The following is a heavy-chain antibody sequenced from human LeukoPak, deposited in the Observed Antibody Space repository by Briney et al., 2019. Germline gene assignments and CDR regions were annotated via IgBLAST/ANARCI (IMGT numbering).Heavy chain of an antibody. J-gene: IGHJ5*02. D-gene: IGHD3-10*01. CDR2: IRYDGSNK. V-gene: IGHV3-30*02. CDR3: AKDRNYYGSGRNWFDP. Sequence: GGSLRLSCAASGFTFSSYAMHWVRQAPGKGLEWVAFIRYDGSNKYYADSVKGRFTISRDNSKNTLYLQMNSLRAEDTAVYYCAKDRNYYGSGRNWFDPWGQGTLVTVSS. CDR1: GFTFSSYA.